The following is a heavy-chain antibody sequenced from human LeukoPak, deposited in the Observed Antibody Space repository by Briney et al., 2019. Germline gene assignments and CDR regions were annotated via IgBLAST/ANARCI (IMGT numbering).Heavy chain of an antibody. CDR2: IRSKAYGATT. Sequence: GGSLRLSCTASGFTFGDYAMSWVRQAPGKGLEWVGFIRSKAYGATTEYAASVKGRFTISRDDSKSIAYLQMNSLKTEDTAVYYCTRGYYYLYWGQGTLVTVS. D-gene: IGHD3-22*01. CDR1: GFTFGDYA. J-gene: IGHJ4*02. V-gene: IGHV3-49*04. CDR3: TRGYYYLY.